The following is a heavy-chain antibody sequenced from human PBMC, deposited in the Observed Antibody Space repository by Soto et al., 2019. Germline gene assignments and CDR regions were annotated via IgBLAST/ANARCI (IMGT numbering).Heavy chain of an antibody. CDR1: RGAINSYS. V-gene: IGHV4-4*07. D-gene: IGHD3-3*01. CDR3: ARGQRFSEWFDP. J-gene: IGHJ5*02. CDR2: IYSSGST. Sequence: LETLSLNCTLSRGAINSYSSTWIRQPAGKGLEWIGRIYSSGSTKYNPSLQSRVTMSLDTSKNQFSLRLTSVTAADTAVYYCARGQRFSEWFDPWGQGTLVTVSS.